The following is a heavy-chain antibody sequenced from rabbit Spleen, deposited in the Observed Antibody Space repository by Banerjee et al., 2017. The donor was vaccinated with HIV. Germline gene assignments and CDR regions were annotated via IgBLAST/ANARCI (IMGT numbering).Heavy chain of an antibody. J-gene: IGHJ4*01. D-gene: IGHD4-2*01. Sequence: QQQLVESGGGLVKPGASLTLTCTASGFSFSSGYYMCWVRQAPGKGLEWIGCIYTGDGSTYYASWAKGRFTITRSTSLNTVTLQLNSLTAADTATYFCARRGSRDMSYSFDLWGPGTLVTVS. CDR2: IYTGDGST. CDR1: GFSFSSGYY. V-gene: IGHV1S43*01. CDR3: ARRGSRDMSYSFDL.